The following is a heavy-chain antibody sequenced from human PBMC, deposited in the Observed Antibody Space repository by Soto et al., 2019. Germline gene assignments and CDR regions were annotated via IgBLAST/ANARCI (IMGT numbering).Heavy chain of an antibody. CDR2: ISGSGGST. V-gene: IGHV3-23*01. Sequence: PGGSLRLSCAASGFTFSSYAMSWVRQAPGKGLEWVSAISGSGGSTYYADSVKGRFTISRDNSKNTLYLQMNSLRAEDTAVYYCANWRKFGVRSGMDVWGQGTTVTVSS. D-gene: IGHD3-3*01. CDR1: GFTFSSYA. J-gene: IGHJ6*02. CDR3: ANWRKFGVRSGMDV.